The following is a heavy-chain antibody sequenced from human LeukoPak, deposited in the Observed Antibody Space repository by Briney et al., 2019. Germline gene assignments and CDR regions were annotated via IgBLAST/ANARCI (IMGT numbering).Heavy chain of an antibody. Sequence: ASLKVSCEASGYTFTRYGISWVCQAPGQGLERGGRISAYNGNTHYAQKLQGRVTMTTDTSTSTAYMELRSLRSDDTAVHYCARAGIQLWLDLSYWGQGTLVTVSS. J-gene: IGHJ4*02. CDR1: GYTFTRYG. D-gene: IGHD5-18*01. CDR2: ISAYNGNT. CDR3: ARAGIQLWLDLSY. V-gene: IGHV1-18*01.